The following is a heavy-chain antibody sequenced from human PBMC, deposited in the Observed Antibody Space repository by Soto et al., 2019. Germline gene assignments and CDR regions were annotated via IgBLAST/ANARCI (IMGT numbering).Heavy chain of an antibody. Sequence: QVQLVQSGAEVKKPGSSVKVSCKASGGTFSSYAISWVRQAPGQGLEWMGGIIPIFGTANYAQKFQGRVTITADESTSTAYMELSSLRSEDTVVYYCARGAYYYDSSGYYQYYFDYWGQGTLVTVSS. V-gene: IGHV1-69*01. D-gene: IGHD3-22*01. CDR3: ARGAYYYDSSGYYQYYFDY. CDR1: GGTFSSYA. CDR2: IIPIFGTA. J-gene: IGHJ4*02.